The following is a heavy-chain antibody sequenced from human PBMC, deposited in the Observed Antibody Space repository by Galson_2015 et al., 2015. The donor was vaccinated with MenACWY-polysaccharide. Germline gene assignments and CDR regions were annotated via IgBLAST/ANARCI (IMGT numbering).Heavy chain of an antibody. D-gene: IGHD2-21*01. J-gene: IGHJ4*02. Sequence: QSGAEVTKPGESLQISCTGVGYSFPSYWIAWVRQMPGKGLEWMGSINPGDSTSAYRPSFQGQVTMSVDKPMSTAHLHWTSLKASDSALYYCVRRGVGYCGDSCPFDEWGQGTLVTVSS. CDR2: INPGDSTS. CDR3: VRRGVGYCGDSCPFDE. CDR1: GYSFPSYW. V-gene: IGHV5-51*01.